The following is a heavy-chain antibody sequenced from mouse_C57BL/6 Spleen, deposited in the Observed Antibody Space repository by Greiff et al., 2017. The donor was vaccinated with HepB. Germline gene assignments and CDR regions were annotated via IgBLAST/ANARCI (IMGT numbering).Heavy chain of an antibody. Sequence: EVKLQESGPGLVKPSQSLSLTCSVTGYSITSGYYWNWIRQFPGNKLEWMGYISYDGSNNYNPSLKNRISITRDTSKNQFFLKLNAVTTEDTATYYCAREASYGPYAMDYWGQGTSVTVSS. D-gene: IGHD1-1*02. CDR1: GYSITSGYY. CDR2: ISYDGSN. V-gene: IGHV3-6*01. CDR3: AREASYGPYAMDY. J-gene: IGHJ4*01.